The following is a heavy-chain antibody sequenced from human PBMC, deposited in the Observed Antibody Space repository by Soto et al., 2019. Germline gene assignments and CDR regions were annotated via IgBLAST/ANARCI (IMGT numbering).Heavy chain of an antibody. CDR2: IFPSDSDT. J-gene: IGHJ4*02. Sequence: PGESLKISCRTSGYKFTSSWIAWVRQMPGKGLEWMGIIFPSDSDTRYSPSFRGQVTISVDKSISTAYLQWSSLKASDTAMYYCARRAGYIDYWGQGTLVTVSS. V-gene: IGHV5-51*01. CDR3: ARRAGYIDY. D-gene: IGHD6-13*01. CDR1: GYKFTSSW.